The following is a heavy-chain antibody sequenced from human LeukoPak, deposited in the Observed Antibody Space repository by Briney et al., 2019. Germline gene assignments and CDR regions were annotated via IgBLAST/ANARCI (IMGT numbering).Heavy chain of an antibody. CDR3: ARGGDIVVVVAATYV. V-gene: IGHV4-34*01. Sequence: SETLSLTCAVYGGSFSGYYWSWIRQPPGKGLEWIGEINHSGSTNYNPSLKSRVTISVDTSKNQFSLKLSSVTAADTAVYYCARGGDIVVVVAATYVWGQGTLVTVSS. J-gene: IGHJ4*02. D-gene: IGHD2-15*01. CDR2: INHSGST. CDR1: GGSFSGYY.